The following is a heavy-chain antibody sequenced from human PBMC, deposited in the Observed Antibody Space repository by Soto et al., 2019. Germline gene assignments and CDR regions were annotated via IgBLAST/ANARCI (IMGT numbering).Heavy chain of an antibody. CDR1: GFTFSSHW. V-gene: IGHV3-74*01. D-gene: IGHD2-21*02. Sequence: EVQLVESGGGLVQPGGSLRLSCEASGFTFSSHWMHWVRQAPGKGLVWVSRIYTDGSRADYADSVKGRLTISRDNAKNTVYLQVNSLGAEDTAVYFCARGAQNDYYFDYWGQGALVSVSS. J-gene: IGHJ4*02. CDR2: IYTDGSRA. CDR3: ARGAQNDYYFDY.